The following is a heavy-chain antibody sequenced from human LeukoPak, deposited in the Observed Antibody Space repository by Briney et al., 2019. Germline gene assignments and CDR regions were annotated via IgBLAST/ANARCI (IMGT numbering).Heavy chain of an antibody. V-gene: IGHV4-59*01. Sequence: SETLSLTCTVSGGSMSSYYWSWTRQPPGKGLEWIGYIYYTGSTNYNPSLKSRVTISVDTSKNQFSLKLSSVTAADTAVYYCARAGAGNEYVGLFDYWGQGTLVTVSS. CDR1: GGSMSSYY. CDR2: IYYTGST. J-gene: IGHJ4*02. CDR3: ARAGAGNEYVGLFDY. D-gene: IGHD3-16*01.